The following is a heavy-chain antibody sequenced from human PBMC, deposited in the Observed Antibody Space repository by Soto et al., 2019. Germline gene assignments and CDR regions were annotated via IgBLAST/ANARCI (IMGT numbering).Heavy chain of an antibody. CDR1: GGTFSSYA. CDR3: SREHDSSGYDWCWFDP. D-gene: IGHD3-22*01. CDR2: IIPIFGTA. Sequence: SVKCSFKASGGTFSSYAISWVRQAPGQGLDCMGGIIPIFGTANYAQKFQGRVTITADESTSTAYMEPSSLRSEDKAVYYCSREHDSSGYDWCWFDPWGHSTLVTVSS. V-gene: IGHV1-69*13. J-gene: IGHJ5*02.